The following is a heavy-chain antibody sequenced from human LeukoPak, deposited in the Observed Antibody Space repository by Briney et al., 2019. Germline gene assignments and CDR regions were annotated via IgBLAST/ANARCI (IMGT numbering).Heavy chain of an antibody. D-gene: IGHD3-10*01. CDR3: ATFGFHYYGSGIYGMDV. CDR2: IYTSGST. J-gene: IGHJ6*02. Sequence: SETLSLTCTVSGGSISSYYWSWIRQLAGKGLEWIGRIYTSGSTNYNPSLKSRVTMSVDTSKNQFSLKLSSVTAADTAVYYCATFGFHYYGSGIYGMDVWGQGTTVTVSS. V-gene: IGHV4-4*07. CDR1: GGSISSYY.